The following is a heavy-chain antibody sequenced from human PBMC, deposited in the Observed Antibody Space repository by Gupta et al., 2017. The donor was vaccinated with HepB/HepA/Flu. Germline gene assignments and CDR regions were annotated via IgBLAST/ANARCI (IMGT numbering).Heavy chain of an antibody. D-gene: IGHD6-6*01. CDR3: TRDTSINLSVPMWANNWFDP. J-gene: IGHJ5*02. Sequence: EVQLVESGGGVVQPGGSLRLSCAVPGLSFNCYAIHWFRQVPGKGLERVALINGESGSTFYADSVKGRFTVSRDNSKNFLYLQMNSLRTEDTALYYCTRDTSINLSVPMWANNWFDPWGQGTLVTVSS. V-gene: IGHV3-43*02. CDR2: INGESGST. CDR1: GLSFNCYA.